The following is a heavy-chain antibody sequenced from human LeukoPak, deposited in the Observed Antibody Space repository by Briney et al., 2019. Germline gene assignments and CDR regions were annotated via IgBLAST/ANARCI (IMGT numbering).Heavy chain of an antibody. V-gene: IGHV3-74*01. CDR3: VSHCSSTSCYEY. J-gene: IGHJ4*02. D-gene: IGHD2-2*01. CDR2: INSDGSST. Sequence: PGGSLRLSCAASGFTFSNYWMHWVRQAPGKGLVWVSRINSDGSSTNYADSVKGRFTISRDNAKNTLFLQMNSLRAEDSAVYYCVSHCSSTSCYEYWGQGTLATVSS. CDR1: GFTFSNYW.